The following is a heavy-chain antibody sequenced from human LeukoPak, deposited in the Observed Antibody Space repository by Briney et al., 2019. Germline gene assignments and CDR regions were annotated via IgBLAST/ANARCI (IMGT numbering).Heavy chain of an antibody. J-gene: IGHJ6*02. CDR2: MNPNSGNT. V-gene: IGHV1-8*01. CDR3: ARDGDSSSLYYYYYGMDV. Sequence: ASVTVSCKASGYTFTSYDINWVRQATGQGLEWMGWMNPNSGNTGYAQKFQGRVTMTRNTSISTAYMELSSLRSEDTAVYYCARDGDSSSLYYYYYGMDVWGQGTTVTVSS. D-gene: IGHD6-6*01. CDR1: GYTFTSYD.